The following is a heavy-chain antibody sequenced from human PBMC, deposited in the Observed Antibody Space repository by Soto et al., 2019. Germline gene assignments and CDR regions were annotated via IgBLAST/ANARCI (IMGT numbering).Heavy chain of an antibody. CDR1: GYTFTSYG. Sequence: GPPVKVSCRAAGYTFTSYGTSWLRQAPGQGLEWMGWISAYNGNTNYAQKLQGRVTMTTDTSTSTAYMELRSLRSDDTAVYYCARDRVVRGNNWFDPWGQGTLVTVSS. J-gene: IGHJ5*02. V-gene: IGHV1-18*01. CDR3: ARDRVVRGNNWFDP. CDR2: ISAYNGNT. D-gene: IGHD3-10*01.